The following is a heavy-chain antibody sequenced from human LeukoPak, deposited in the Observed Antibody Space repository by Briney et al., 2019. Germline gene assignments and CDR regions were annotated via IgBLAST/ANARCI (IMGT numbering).Heavy chain of an antibody. CDR1: GFTFDDYG. CDR2: INWNGGST. CDR3: ARDQVVGATTYFDY. Sequence: GGSLRLSCAASGFTFDDYGMSWVRQAPGKGLEWVSGINWNGGSTGYADSVKGRFTISRDNAKNSLYLQMNSLRAEDTALYYCARDQVVGATTYFDYWGQGTLVTVSS. J-gene: IGHJ4*02. V-gene: IGHV3-20*04. D-gene: IGHD1-26*01.